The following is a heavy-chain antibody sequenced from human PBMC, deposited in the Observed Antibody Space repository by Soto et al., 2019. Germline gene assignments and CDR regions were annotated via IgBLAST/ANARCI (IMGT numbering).Heavy chain of an antibody. CDR1: GYTFSSYV. Sequence: QVQLVQSGAEVKKPGASVKVSCKASGYTFSSYVFTWVRQAPGQGLECMGWITAYNDNTNYAQSFQGRVTMTTDASTSTDCKELRSLRSYDTAVYSCARVVVGLDEGVNWFDPWGQGTLVTVSS. CDR2: ITAYNDNT. V-gene: IGHV1-18*01. CDR3: ARVVVGLDEGVNWFDP. J-gene: IGHJ5*02. D-gene: IGHD2-15*01.